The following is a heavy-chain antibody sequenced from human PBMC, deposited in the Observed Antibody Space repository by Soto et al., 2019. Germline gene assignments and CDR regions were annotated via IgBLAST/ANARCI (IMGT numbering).Heavy chain of an antibody. Sequence: QVQLVQSGAEVKKPGSSVKVSCKASGGTFSNYAINWVRQAPGQGLEWMGGIITFLASANYAQKFQGRVKITADESTSTAYMELSSLRSEDTALEYCARYPLVRGVTSAFDIWGQGTLGTVSS. CDR2: IITFLASA. D-gene: IGHD3-10*01. CDR1: GGTFSNYA. J-gene: IGHJ3*02. CDR3: ARYPLVRGVTSAFDI. V-gene: IGHV1-69*01.